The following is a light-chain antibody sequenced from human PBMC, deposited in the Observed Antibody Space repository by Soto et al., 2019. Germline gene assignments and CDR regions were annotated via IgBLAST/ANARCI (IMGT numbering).Light chain of an antibody. CDR3: GTWDGSLSAVV. V-gene: IGLV1-51*01. J-gene: IGLJ2*01. Sequence: QSVLTQPPSVSAAPGQTVTISCSGSSSNIGNNYVSWYQQLPGTAPKLLIYDSNKRPSGIPDRFSGSKSGTSATLGITGLQTGDEADYYCGTWDGSLSAVVFGGGTKVTVL. CDR1: SSNIGNNY. CDR2: DSN.